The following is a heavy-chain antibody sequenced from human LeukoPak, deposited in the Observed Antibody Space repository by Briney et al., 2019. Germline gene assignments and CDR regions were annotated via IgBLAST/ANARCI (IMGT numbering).Heavy chain of an antibody. V-gene: IGHV4-39*07. CDR1: GGSISSSSYY. CDR3: AGDRERGGELLDY. Sequence: SETLSLTCTVSGGSISSSSYYWGWIRQPPGKGLEWIGSIYYSGSTYYNPSLKSRVTISVDTSKNQFSLKLSSVTAADTAVYYCAGDRERGGELLDYWGQGTLVTVSS. J-gene: IGHJ4*02. CDR2: IYYSGST. D-gene: IGHD1-26*01.